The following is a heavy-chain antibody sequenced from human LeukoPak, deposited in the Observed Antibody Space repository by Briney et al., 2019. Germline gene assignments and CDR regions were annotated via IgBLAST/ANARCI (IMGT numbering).Heavy chain of an antibody. CDR2: ISGSGGST. Sequence: GGSLRLSCAASGFTFSSYAMSWVHQAPGKGLEWVSAISGSGGSTYYADSVKGRFTISRDNSKNTLYLQMNSLRAEDTAVYYCAKDGDYYDSSGYYGDFDYWGQGTLVTVSS. V-gene: IGHV3-23*01. J-gene: IGHJ4*02. CDR3: AKDGDYYDSSGYYGDFDY. D-gene: IGHD3-22*01. CDR1: GFTFSSYA.